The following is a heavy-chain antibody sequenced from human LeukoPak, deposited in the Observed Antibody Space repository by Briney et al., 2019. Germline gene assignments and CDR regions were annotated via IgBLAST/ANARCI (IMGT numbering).Heavy chain of an antibody. J-gene: IGHJ3*02. V-gene: IGHV3-23*01. CDR2: ISGSGGST. CDR3: AKRPPLYYDFWSGPIPPSEDAFDI. CDR1: GFTFSSYA. Sequence: PGGSLRLSCAASGFTFSSYAMSWVRQAPGKGLEWVSAISGSGGSTYYADSVKGRFTISRDNSKNTLYLQMNRLRAEDTAVYYCAKRPPLYYDFWSGPIPPSEDAFDIWGQGTMVTVSS. D-gene: IGHD3-3*01.